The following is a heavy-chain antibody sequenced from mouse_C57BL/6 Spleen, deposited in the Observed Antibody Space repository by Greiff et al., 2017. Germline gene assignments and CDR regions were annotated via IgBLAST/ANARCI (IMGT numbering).Heavy chain of an antibody. D-gene: IGHD3-1*01. CDR3: ARGGTAQATWFAY. CDR2: IDPSDSYT. CDR1: GYTFTSYW. Sequence: QVQLQQPGAELVRPGTSVKLSCKASGYTFTSYWMHWVKQRPGQGLEWIGVIDPSDSYTNYNQKFKGKATLTVDTSSGTAYMQLSSLTSEDSAGYYSARGGTAQATWFAYWGQGTLVTVSA. J-gene: IGHJ3*01. V-gene: IGHV1-59*01.